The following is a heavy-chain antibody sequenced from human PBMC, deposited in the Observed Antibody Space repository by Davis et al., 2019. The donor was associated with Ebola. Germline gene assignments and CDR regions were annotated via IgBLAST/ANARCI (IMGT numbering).Heavy chain of an antibody. J-gene: IGHJ6*02. D-gene: IGHD3-16*02. CDR1: GYTFTGYY. V-gene: IGHV1-2*02. CDR2: NNPNSGGT. Sequence: ASVKVSCRASGYTFTGYYMHWVRQAPGQGLEWMGWNNPNSGGTNYAQKFQGRVTMTRDTSTSTVYMELRGLGSDDTAVYYCARDRYDYVWGSYRSPGAIYYYYGMDVWGQGTTVTVSS. CDR3: ARDRYDYVWGSYRSPGAIYYYYGMDV.